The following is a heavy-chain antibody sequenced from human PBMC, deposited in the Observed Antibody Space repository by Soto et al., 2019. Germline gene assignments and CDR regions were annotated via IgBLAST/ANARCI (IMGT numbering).Heavy chain of an antibody. CDR3: ARGPRILTGTYYYYYGMDV. CDR1: GGTFSSYT. J-gene: IGHJ6*02. CDR2: IIPILGIA. V-gene: IGHV1-69*02. Sequence: QVQLVQSGAEVKKPGSSVKVSCKASGGTFSSYTISWVRQAPGQGLEWMGRIIPILGIANYAQKFQGRVTITADKSTSTAYMELSSLRSEDTAVYYCARGPRILTGTYYYYYGMDVWGQGTTVTVSS. D-gene: IGHD3-9*01.